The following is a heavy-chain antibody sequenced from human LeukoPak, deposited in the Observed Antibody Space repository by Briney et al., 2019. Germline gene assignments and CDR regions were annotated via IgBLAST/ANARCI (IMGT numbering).Heavy chain of an antibody. V-gene: IGHV1-58*02. CDR1: GFTFTSSA. CDR2: IVVGSGNT. CDR3: AAGRPYYDFWSGYSAQADY. D-gene: IGHD3-3*01. J-gene: IGHJ4*02. Sequence: SVKVSCKASGFTFTSSAMQWVRQARGQRLEWIGWIVVGSGNTNYAQKFQERVTITRDMSTSTAYMELSSLRSEDTAVCYCAAGRPYYDFWSGYSAQADYWGQGTLVTVSS.